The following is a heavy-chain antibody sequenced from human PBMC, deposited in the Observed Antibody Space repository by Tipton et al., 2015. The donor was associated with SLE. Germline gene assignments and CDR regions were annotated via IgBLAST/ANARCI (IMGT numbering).Heavy chain of an antibody. CDR2: IYYRGGT. CDR3: ARDEYRYDTTGYHLLGHFDF. CDR1: GGSISSSSSY. Sequence: TLSLTCTVSGGSISSSSSYWGWIRQPPGKGLEWIGSIYYRGGTHYNPSLKSRVTVSVDTSKNQFSLKLTSVTAADTAVYYCARDEYRYDTTGYHLLGHFDFWGQGTLVTVSS. J-gene: IGHJ4*02. D-gene: IGHD3-22*01. V-gene: IGHV4-39*07.